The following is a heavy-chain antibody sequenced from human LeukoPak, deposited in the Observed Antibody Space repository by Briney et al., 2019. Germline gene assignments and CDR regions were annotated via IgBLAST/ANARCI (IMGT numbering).Heavy chain of an antibody. CDR2: IYPGDSDT. D-gene: IGHD1-26*01. CDR3: ARGRYSGTYLSYFDY. CDR1: GYSFTSFW. J-gene: IGHJ4*02. V-gene: IGHV5-51*01. Sequence: GESLKISCKGSGYSFTSFWIAWVRQMPGKGLEWMGIIYPGDSDTRYSPSFEGQVTFSADKSISTAYLQWGSLKASDTAMYYCARGRYSGTYLSYFDYWAQGTLVTVPS.